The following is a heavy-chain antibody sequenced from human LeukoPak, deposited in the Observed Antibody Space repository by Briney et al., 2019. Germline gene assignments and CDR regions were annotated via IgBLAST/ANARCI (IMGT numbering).Heavy chain of an antibody. V-gene: IGHV4-59*08. D-gene: IGHD4-17*01. J-gene: IGHJ4*02. CDR3: ARTLKRTTVSTYYYFDY. Sequence: SETLSLTCTVSGGSISGYYWTRIRQPPGKGLEWIGYVSNSGSTNYNPSLNTRVTISVDTSKNQFSLNLSSVTAADTAVYYCARTLKRTTVSTYYYFDYWGQGTLVTVSS. CDR1: GGSISGYY. CDR2: VSNSGST.